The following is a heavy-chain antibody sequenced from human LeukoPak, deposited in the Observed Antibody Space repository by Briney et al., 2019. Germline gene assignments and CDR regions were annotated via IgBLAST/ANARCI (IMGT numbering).Heavy chain of an antibody. D-gene: IGHD2-2*01. V-gene: IGHV3-7*01. Sequence: GGSLRLSCAASGFTISSYAMSWVRQAPGKGLEWVANIKQDGSEKYYVDSVKGRFTISRDNAKNSLYLQMNSLRAEDTAVYYCARDSDIVVVPPDYWGQGTLVTVSS. J-gene: IGHJ4*02. CDR2: IKQDGSEK. CDR3: ARDSDIVVVPPDY. CDR1: GFTISSYA.